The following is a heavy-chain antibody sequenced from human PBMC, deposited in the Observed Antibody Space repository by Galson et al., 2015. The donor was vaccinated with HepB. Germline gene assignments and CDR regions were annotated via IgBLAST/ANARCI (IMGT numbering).Heavy chain of an antibody. D-gene: IGHD5-18*01. V-gene: IGHV3-23*01. CDR1: GFTFSYYA. J-gene: IGHJ5*01. CDR3: AKGYGLFDS. Sequence: SLRLSCAASGFTFSYYAMAWVRQAPGKGLEWISAITPSGDNTYSADSMKGRFFISRDNSQNTLFLQMNSLRAEDTGLYFCAKGYGLFDSWGHRILVTVSS. CDR2: ITPSGDNT.